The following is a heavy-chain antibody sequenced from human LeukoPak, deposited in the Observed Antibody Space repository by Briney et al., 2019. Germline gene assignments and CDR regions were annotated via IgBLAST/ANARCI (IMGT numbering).Heavy chain of an antibody. Sequence: ASVKVSCKASGYTFTSYYIHWVRQALGQGLEWMGISNPSGGSSNYAQKFQGRVTMTRDTSTSTVYMELSSLRSEDTAVYYCARWTITYLDYWGQGTLVTVSS. V-gene: IGHV1-46*01. CDR1: GYTFTSYY. CDR2: SNPSGGSS. D-gene: IGHD1-14*01. CDR3: ARWTITYLDY. J-gene: IGHJ4*02.